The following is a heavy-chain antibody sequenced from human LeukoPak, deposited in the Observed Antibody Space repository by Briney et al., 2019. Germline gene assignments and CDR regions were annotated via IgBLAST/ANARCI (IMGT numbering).Heavy chain of an antibody. J-gene: IGHJ5*02. D-gene: IGHD5-24*01. CDR2: IYADDSDT. Sequence: GGSLRLSCVASGFSLSSYATAWVRQAPGKGLEWVSGIYADDSDTFYIDAVKGRFTISKDKSKNTLYLQMNSLRAEETAVYHCAKDLTYCYGRWEFDLWGQGTLVTVSS. V-gene: IGHV3-23*01. CDR1: GFSLSSYA. CDR3: AKDLTYCYGRWEFDL.